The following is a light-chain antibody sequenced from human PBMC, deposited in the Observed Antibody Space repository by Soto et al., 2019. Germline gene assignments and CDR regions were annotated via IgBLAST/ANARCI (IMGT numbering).Light chain of an antibody. J-gene: IGKJ1*01. CDR1: QSISGW. CDR2: KAS. V-gene: IGKV1-5*03. Sequence: DFHMTQSPSTLSASVGYRITITCRASQSISGWLAWYQQRPGQAPKLIIYKASTLETGVPSRFSGSGSGTEFTLTINNLQPDDFATYYCQQYDGSSRTFGQGTKVDIK. CDR3: QQYDGSSRT.